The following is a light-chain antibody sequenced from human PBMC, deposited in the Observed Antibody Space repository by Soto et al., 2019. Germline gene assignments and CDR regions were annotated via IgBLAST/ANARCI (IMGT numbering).Light chain of an antibody. V-gene: IGKV4-1*01. CDR1: QSVLYSSSNKNY. J-gene: IGKJ2*01. CDR3: QQYYTTPLT. Sequence: DIVMTQSPDSLAVSLGERATINCKSSQSVLYSSSNKNYLAWYQQKPGQPPNLLIYWASTRASGVPDRFSGSGSGTDFTLTISSLQAEDVAVYYCQQYYTTPLTFGQGTKLEIK. CDR2: WAS.